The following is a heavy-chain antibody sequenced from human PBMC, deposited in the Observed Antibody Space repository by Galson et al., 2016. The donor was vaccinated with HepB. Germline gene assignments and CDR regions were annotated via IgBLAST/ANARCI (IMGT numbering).Heavy chain of an antibody. Sequence: RQPPGKGLEWIGNIYYIVSTNYNPSLKSRVTISVDTSKNQFSLKLSSVTAADTAVYYCARDRRPYYSDSSGYLDYAFHIWGQGTMVTVSS. CDR2: IYYIVST. V-gene: IGHV4-59*01. J-gene: IGHJ3*02. D-gene: IGHD3-22*01. CDR3: ARDRRPYYSDSSGYLDYAFHI.